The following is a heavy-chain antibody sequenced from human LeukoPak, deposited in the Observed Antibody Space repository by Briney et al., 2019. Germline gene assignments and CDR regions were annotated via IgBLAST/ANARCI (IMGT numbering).Heavy chain of an antibody. V-gene: IGHV1-69*05. J-gene: IGHJ4*02. D-gene: IGHD3-10*01. Sequence: SVKVSCKASGGTFSSYAISWVRQAPGQGLEWMGRIIPIFGTANYAQKFQGRVTITTYESTSTAYMELSSLRSEDTAVYYCARDPLWFGETYFDYWGQGTLVTVSS. CDR1: GGTFSSYA. CDR3: ARDPLWFGETYFDY. CDR2: IIPIFGTA.